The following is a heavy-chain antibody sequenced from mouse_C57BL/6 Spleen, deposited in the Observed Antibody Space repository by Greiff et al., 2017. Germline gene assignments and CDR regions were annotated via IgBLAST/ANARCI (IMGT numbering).Heavy chain of an antibody. CDR1: GYTFTSYW. D-gene: IGHD3-2*02. CDR2: IDPSDSYT. V-gene: IGHV1-69*01. Sequence: VQLQQSGAELVMPGASVKLSCKASGYTFTSYWMHWVKQRPGQGLEWIGEIDPSDSYTNYNQKFKGKSTLTVDKSSSTAYMQLSSLTSEDSAVYYCARYSSGFYYAMDYWGQGTSVTVSS. CDR3: ARYSSGFYYAMDY. J-gene: IGHJ4*01.